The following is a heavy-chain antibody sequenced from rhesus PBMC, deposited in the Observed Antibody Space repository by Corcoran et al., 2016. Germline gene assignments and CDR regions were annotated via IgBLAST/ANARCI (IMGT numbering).Heavy chain of an antibody. CDR2: IDGVSANI. J-gene: IGHJ6*01. CDR3: AGDPRCSGGVCYEGGLDS. Sequence: QVTLQQWGDGLVKPSETLSLTCAVYGGAISGYQWSWTRQPPGQELAWLGNIDGVSANIKYNPSLKNRVTISKDTSKNQFSLKLSSVTAADTAVYYCAGDPRCSGGVCYEGGLDSWGQGVVVTVSS. V-gene: IGHV4-73*01. CDR1: GGAISGYQ. D-gene: IGHD2-8*01.